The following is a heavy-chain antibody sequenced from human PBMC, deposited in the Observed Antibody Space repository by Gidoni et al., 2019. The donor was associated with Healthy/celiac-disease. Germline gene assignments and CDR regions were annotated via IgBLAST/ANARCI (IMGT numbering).Heavy chain of an antibody. CDR3: AKDAFYYYDSSGYYPYFDY. CDR1: GFTFSSSA. J-gene: IGHJ4*02. CDR2: ISGSGGST. D-gene: IGHD3-22*01. Sequence: EVQLLESGGGLVQPGVSLRLSCAASGFTFSSSAISWVRQAPGKGMEWVSAISGSGGSTYYADSVKGRFTISRDNSKNTLYLQMNSLRAEDTAVYYCAKDAFYYYDSSGYYPYFDYWGQGTLVTVSS. V-gene: IGHV3-23*01.